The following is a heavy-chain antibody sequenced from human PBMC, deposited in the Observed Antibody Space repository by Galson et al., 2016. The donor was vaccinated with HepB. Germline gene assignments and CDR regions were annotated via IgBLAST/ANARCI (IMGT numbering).Heavy chain of an antibody. V-gene: IGHV4-34*01. J-gene: IGHJ4*02. CDR3: ARGRYGGAAS. CDR1: GGSPSSYY. D-gene: IGHD5-12*01. CDR2: ITNSGTI. Sequence: LTRDVYGGSPSSYYWSWIRQPPGKGLEWIGEITNSGTIDYSPSLKSRVTISADTSKNQFSLKVSSVTAADTAMYYCARGRYGGAASWGQGTLVIVSS.